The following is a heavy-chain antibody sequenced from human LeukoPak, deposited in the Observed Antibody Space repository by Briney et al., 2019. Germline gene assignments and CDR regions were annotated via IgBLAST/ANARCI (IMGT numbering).Heavy chain of an antibody. V-gene: IGHV5-51*01. Sequence: GESLKISCQGSGYNFIRYWIGWVRQMPGKGLEWMGIIFPGDSDARYSPAFRGQVTISVDKSITTAYLQWSGLKASDTAIYYCARRQYSSSWFFDYWGQGTLVTVSS. CDR3: ARRQYSSSWFFDY. J-gene: IGHJ4*02. D-gene: IGHD6-13*01. CDR1: GYNFIRYW. CDR2: IFPGDSDA.